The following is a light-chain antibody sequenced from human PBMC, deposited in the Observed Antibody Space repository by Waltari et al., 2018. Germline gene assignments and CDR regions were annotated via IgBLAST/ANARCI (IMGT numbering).Light chain of an antibody. J-gene: IGLJ3*02. V-gene: IGLV3-19*01. CDR1: SLIDSS. CDR2: SNN. Sequence: SSELTQAPAVSVAFGQTVRITCQGDSLIDSSAFWYQQKPRQAPVLVMYSNNNRPSGIPDRFSGSSSGNTGSLTITGAHAEDEADYHCSSRDSSGEVVFGGGTKLTVL. CDR3: SSRDSSGEVV.